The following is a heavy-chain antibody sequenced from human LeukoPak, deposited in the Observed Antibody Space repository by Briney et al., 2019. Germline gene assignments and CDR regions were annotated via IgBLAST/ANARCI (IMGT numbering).Heavy chain of an antibody. J-gene: IGHJ4*02. V-gene: IGHV3-53*01. CDR1: GFIVNNNY. D-gene: IGHD6-13*01. CDR3: TREGSSWYFDF. CDR2: IYSAGNT. Sequence: PGRSLRLSCAASGFIVNNNYMSWVRQAPGKGLEWVSVIYSAGNTYYADSVKGRFTISRDNSKNTLYLQLNSLRADDTAVYYCTREGSSWYFDFWGQGTLVTVSS.